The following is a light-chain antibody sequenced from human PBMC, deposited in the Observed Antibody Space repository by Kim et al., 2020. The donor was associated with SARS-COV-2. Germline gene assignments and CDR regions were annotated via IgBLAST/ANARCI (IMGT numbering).Light chain of an antibody. CDR1: QDITTL. CDR2: SAS. Sequence: DIQMTQSPSSVSASVGDRVTITCRASQDITTLLVWYQQKPGKAPNLLIYSASNLERGVPSRFSDSGSGTEFTLTLSSLQPEDIATYYCQQSITFPLTFGGGTKVDIK. V-gene: IGKV1-12*01. J-gene: IGKJ4*01. CDR3: QQSITFPLT.